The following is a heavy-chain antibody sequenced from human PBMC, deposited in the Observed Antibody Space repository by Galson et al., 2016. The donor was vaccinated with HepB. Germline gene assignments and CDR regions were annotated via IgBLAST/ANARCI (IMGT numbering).Heavy chain of an antibody. CDR3: SLVAVADFYNMDV. D-gene: IGHD6-19*01. J-gene: IGHJ6*02. CDR1: GFTFSNAS. Sequence: SLRLSCAASGFTFSNASMNWVRQAPGKGLEWVGRIKSKTDGGTTDYAAPVKGRFTISRDDSKDTLYLQMNSLKTEDTAVYYCSLVAVADFYNMDVWGQGTTVTVSS. V-gene: IGHV3-15*07. CDR2: IKSKTDGGTT.